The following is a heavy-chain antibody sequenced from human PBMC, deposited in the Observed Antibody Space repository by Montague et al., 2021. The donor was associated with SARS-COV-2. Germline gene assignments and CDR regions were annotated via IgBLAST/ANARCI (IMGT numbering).Heavy chain of an antibody. CDR1: GGSIFSNSFS. CDR3: ARSTVGTSHFDY. D-gene: IGHD1-26*01. V-gene: IGHV4-39*01. CDR2: VLSSGST. J-gene: IGHJ4*02. Sequence: SETLSLTCTVSGGSIFSNSFSWVWIRQSQGQGLEWIGNVLSSGSTFYNPSLRSRVTMSQDMSKNQFSLKLMSVTAADTAVYYCARSTVGTSHFDYWGQGTLVTVSS.